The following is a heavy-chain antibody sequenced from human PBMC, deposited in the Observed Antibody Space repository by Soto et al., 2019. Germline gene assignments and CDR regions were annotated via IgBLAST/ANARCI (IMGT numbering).Heavy chain of an antibody. CDR2: IYYRGNA. CDR3: ARLEGLATISYYFDF. J-gene: IGHJ4*02. V-gene: IGHV4-39*01. Sequence: PSETLSLTCSVSDDSINSDKYYWVWIRQHPGKGLEWIGSIYYRGNAYYNPSLQTRVTISLDKSRSQFSLKLNSVTAADSAVYFCARLEGLATISYYFDFWGPGALVTVSS. CDR1: DDSINSDKYY. D-gene: IGHD3-9*01.